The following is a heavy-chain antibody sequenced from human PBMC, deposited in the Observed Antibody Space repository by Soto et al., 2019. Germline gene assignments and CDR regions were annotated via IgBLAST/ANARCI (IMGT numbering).Heavy chain of an antibody. CDR1: GFTFSSYA. CDR2: ISYDGSNK. Sequence: QVQLVESGGGVVQPGRSLRLSCAASGFTFSSYAMHWVRQAPGKGLEWVAVISYDGSNKYYADSVKGRFTISRDNSKNPLYLKMNSLRAEDTAVYYCARDGNGGNRRYYYGMDVWGQGTTVTVSS. CDR3: ARDGNGGNRRYYYGMDV. J-gene: IGHJ6*02. D-gene: IGHD2-15*01. V-gene: IGHV3-30-3*01.